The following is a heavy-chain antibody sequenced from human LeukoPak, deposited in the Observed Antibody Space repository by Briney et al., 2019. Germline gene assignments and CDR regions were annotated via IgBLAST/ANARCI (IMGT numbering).Heavy chain of an antibody. J-gene: IGHJ4*02. D-gene: IGHD5-12*01. V-gene: IGHV1-2*02. CDR1: GYTFSDYY. CDR2: INPNSGGT. CDR3: ARDVGSGYFLREMYYFDY. Sequence: ASVKVSCKASGYTFSDYYMHWVRQAPGQGLEWMGWINPNSGGTNYAQKFQGRVTMTRDTSISTAYMELSRLRSDDTAVYYCARDVGSGYFLREMYYFDYWGQGTLVTISS.